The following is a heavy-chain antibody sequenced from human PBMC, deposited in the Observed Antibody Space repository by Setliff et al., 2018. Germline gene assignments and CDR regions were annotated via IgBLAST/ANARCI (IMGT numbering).Heavy chain of an antibody. CDR3: AREKVVVVSATSYHYYMDV. Sequence: ASVKVSCKASGYPFTNYGITWVRQAPGQGLEWLGWISTYNINTNYAQKLQDRVTMTTDTSTSTAYMELRSLRSDDTAVYYCAREKVVVVSATSYHYYMDVWGKGATVTVSS. V-gene: IGHV1-18*01. D-gene: IGHD2-15*01. CDR2: ISTYNINT. CDR1: GYPFTNYG. J-gene: IGHJ6*03.